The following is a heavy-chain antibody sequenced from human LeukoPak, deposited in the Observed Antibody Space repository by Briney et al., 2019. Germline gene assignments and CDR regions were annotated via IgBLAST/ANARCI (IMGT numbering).Heavy chain of an antibody. Sequence: PSETLSLTCTVSGYSISSGHYWGWIRQPAGKGLEWIGTIYHRGSTYYNPSLKSRVTISVDTSKNQFSLNLSSVTAADTAVYYCARVGRYAFDIWGQGTMVSASS. CDR3: ARVGRYAFDI. V-gene: IGHV4-38-2*02. J-gene: IGHJ3*02. CDR1: GYSISSGHY. CDR2: IYHRGST. D-gene: IGHD1-1*01.